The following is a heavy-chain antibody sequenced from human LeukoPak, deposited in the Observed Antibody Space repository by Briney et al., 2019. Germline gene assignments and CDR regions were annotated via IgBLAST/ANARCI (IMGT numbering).Heavy chain of an antibody. V-gene: IGHV4-34*01. CDR3: ARGRYYGSGSYPVDY. CDR2: INHSGST. CDR1: GGSFSGYY. D-gene: IGHD3-10*01. J-gene: IGHJ4*02. Sequence: SETLSLTCAVYGGSFSGYYWNWIRQPPGKGLEWIGEINHSGSTNYNPSLKSRVTISVDTSKNQFSLKLSSVTAADTAVYYCARGRYYGSGSYPVDYWGQGTLVTVSS.